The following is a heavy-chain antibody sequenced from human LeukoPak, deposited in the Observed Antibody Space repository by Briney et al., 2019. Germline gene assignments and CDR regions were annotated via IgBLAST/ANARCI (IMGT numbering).Heavy chain of an antibody. CDR1: GFTFSSYA. Sequence: GGSLRLSCAASGFTFSSYAMSWVRQAPGKGLEWVSAISGSGGSTYYADSVKGRFTISRDNSKNTLYLQMNSLRAEDTAVYYYARNELLIIGAFDIWGQGTMVTVSS. D-gene: IGHD1-1*01. CDR2: ISGSGGST. V-gene: IGHV3-23*01. CDR3: ARNELLIIGAFDI. J-gene: IGHJ3*02.